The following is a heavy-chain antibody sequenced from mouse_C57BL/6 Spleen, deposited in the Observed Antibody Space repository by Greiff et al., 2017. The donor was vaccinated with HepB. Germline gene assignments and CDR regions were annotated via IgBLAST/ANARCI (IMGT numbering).Heavy chain of an antibody. CDR1: GYSITSGYY. Sequence: EVKLMESGPGLVKPSQSLSLTCSVPGYSITSGYYWNWIRQFPGNKLEWMGYISYDGSNNYNPSLKNRISITRDTSKNQFFLKLNSVTTEDTATYYCARDDYDEAFAYWGQGTLVTVSA. CDR3: ARDDYDEAFAY. CDR2: ISYDGSN. D-gene: IGHD2-4*01. J-gene: IGHJ3*01. V-gene: IGHV3-6*01.